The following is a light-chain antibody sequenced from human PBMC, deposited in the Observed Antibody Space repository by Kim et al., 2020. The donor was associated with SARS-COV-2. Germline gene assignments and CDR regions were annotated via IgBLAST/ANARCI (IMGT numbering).Light chain of an antibody. V-gene: IGLV3-19*01. CDR1: SLRSYY. CDR2: GKN. Sequence: SSELTQDPAVSVALGQTVRITCQGDSLRSYYASWYQQKPGQAPVLVIYGKNNRPSGIPDRFSGSSSGNTASLTITGAQAEDEADYYCNSRDSSGTPWVFGGGTQLTAL. CDR3: NSRDSSGTPWV. J-gene: IGLJ3*02.